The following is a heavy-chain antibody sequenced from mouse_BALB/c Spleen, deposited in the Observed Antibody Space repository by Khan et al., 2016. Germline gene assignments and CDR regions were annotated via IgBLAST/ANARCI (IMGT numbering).Heavy chain of an antibody. Sequence: EVQLQESGPGLVKPSQSLSLTCTVTGYSITSDYAWNWLRQFPGNKLEWMGYTSYSGSTSSTPSLKSRISITRDTSKNPFFLQWNSVTTEDTATYYCARFYYGSSYWYFDVWGAGTTVTVSS. D-gene: IGHD1-1*01. J-gene: IGHJ1*01. CDR1: GYSITSDYA. CDR2: TSYSGST. V-gene: IGHV3-2*02. CDR3: ARFYYGSSYWYFDV.